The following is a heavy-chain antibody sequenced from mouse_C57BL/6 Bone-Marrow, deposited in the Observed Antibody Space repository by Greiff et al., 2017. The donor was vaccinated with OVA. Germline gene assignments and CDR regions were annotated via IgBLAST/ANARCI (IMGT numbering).Heavy chain of an antibody. J-gene: IGHJ2*01. D-gene: IGHD1-1*02. CDR2: IRLKSDNYAT. V-gene: IGHV6-3*01. CDR1: GFTFSNYW. Sequence: DVMLVESGGGLVQPGGSMKLSCVASGFTFSNYWMNWVRQSPEKGLEWVAQIRLKSDNYATHYAETVKGRFTISRDDSKSSVYLQMNNLRAEDTGIYYCTEGGYFDYWGQGTTLTVSS. CDR3: TEGGYFDY.